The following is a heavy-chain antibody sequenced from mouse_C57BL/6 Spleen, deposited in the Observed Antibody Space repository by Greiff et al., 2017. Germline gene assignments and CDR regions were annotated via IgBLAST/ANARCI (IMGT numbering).Heavy chain of an antibody. J-gene: IGHJ4*01. CDR1: GYAFSSSW. CDR2: IYPGDGDT. V-gene: IGHV1-82*01. CDR3: ARGTFITTVVATDYYYAMDY. Sequence: VQRVESGPELVKPGASVKISCKASGYAFSSSWMNWVKQRPGKGLEWIGRIYPGDGDTNYNGKFKGKATLTADKSSSTAYMQLSSLTSEDSAVYFCARGTFITTVVATDYYYAMDYWGQGTSVTVSS. D-gene: IGHD1-1*01.